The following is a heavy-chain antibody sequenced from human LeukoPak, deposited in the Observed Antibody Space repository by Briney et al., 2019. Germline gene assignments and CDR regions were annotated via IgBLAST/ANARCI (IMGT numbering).Heavy chain of an antibody. D-gene: IGHD3-10*01. CDR3: ARDRVVRGRHFDL. Sequence: SETLSLTCAISGGSISSGHWWRWVRQSPGKGLEWIGEIYHSGSTDYNPSLKSRVTISVDKSKTQFSLRLTSVTAADTAVYYCARDRVVRGRHFDLWGRGTLVTVSS. J-gene: IGHJ2*01. V-gene: IGHV4-4*02. CDR2: IYHSGST. CDR1: GGSISSGHW.